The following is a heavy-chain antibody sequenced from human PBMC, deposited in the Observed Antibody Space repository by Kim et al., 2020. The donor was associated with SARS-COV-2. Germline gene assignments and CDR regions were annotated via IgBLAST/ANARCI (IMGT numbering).Heavy chain of an antibody. CDR2: ISWNSGSI. CDR3: AKDGQNRAATIFGEDDWFDP. V-gene: IGHV3-9*01. J-gene: IGHJ5*02. D-gene: IGHD3-3*01. CDR1: GFTFDDYA. Sequence: GGSLRLSCAASGFTFDDYAMHWVRQAPGKGLEWVSGISWNSGSIGYADSVKGRFTISRDNAKNSLYLQMNSLRAEDTALYYCAKDGQNRAATIFGEDDWFDPWGQGTLVTVSS.